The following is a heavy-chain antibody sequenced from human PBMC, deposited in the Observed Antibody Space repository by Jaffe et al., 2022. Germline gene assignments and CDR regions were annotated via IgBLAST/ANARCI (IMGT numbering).Heavy chain of an antibody. CDR2: IYWNDDK. Sequence: QITLKESGPTLVKPTQTLTLTCTFSGFSLSTSGVGVGWIRQPPGKALEWLALIYWNDDKRYSPSLKSRLTITKDTSKNQVVLTMTNMDPVDTATYYCAHSYSSGYDYYYYYYMDVWGKGTTVTVSS. J-gene: IGHJ6*03. CDR1: GFSLSTSGVG. V-gene: IGHV2-5*01. CDR3: AHSYSSGYDYYYYYYMDV. D-gene: IGHD6-19*01.